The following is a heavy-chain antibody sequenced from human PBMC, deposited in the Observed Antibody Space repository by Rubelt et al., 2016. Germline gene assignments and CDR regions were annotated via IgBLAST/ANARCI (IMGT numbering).Heavy chain of an antibody. V-gene: IGHV1-69*01. D-gene: IGHD6-13*01. CDR1: GGTFSSYA. CDR3: AGGGAAAADDNDAFDI. J-gene: IGHJ3*02. CDR2: IIPIFGTA. Sequence: QVQQVQSGAEVKKPGSSVKVSCKASGGTFSSYAISWVRQAPGQGLEWMGGIIPIFGTANYAQKFQGRVTITADESTSTAYMELSSLRSEDTAVYYCAGGGAAAADDNDAFDIWGQGTMVTVSS.